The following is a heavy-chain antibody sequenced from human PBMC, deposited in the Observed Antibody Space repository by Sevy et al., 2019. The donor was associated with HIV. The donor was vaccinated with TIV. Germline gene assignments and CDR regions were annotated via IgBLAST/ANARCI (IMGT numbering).Heavy chain of an antibody. Sequence: SETLSLTCTVSGGSITNNNYYWGWIRQSPGKGLEWIGTINYSGSTDYNPSLKSRVTVSVDTSKNQISLRLSSVNVADTAVYYCARHSLFTIFGVVIDPKMYYFDYWGQGTLVTVSS. CDR2: INYSGST. D-gene: IGHD3-3*01. V-gene: IGHV4-39*01. CDR3: ARHSLFTIFGVVIDPKMYYFDY. CDR1: GGSITNNNYY. J-gene: IGHJ4*02.